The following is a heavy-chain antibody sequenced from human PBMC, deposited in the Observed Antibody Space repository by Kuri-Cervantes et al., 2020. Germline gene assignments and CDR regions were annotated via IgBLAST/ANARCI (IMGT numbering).Heavy chain of an antibody. V-gene: IGHV4-34*01. CDR3: ARCGLGVGVWGNRGFDY. Sequence: SETLSLTCAVYGGSFSGYYWSWIRQPPGKGLEWIGEINHSGSTNYNPPLKSRVTISVDTSKNQFSLKLSSVTAADTAVYYCARCGLGVGVWGNRGFDYWGQGTLVTVSS. J-gene: IGHJ4*02. D-gene: IGHD3-16*01. CDR1: GGSFSGYY. CDR2: INHSGST.